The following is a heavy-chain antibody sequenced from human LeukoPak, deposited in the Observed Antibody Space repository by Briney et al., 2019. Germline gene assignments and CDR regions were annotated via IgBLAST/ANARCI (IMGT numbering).Heavy chain of an antibody. V-gene: IGHV4-34*01. CDR1: GGSFSGYY. CDR3: ARQYGSGWYKGYFQY. CDR2: INHSGST. D-gene: IGHD6-19*01. J-gene: IGHJ1*01. Sequence: SETLSLTCGVNGGSFSGYYWSWIRQPPGKGLEWIGEINHSGSTKYNPSLKGRVTISVDTSKNQFSLKVTSVTAADTAVYYCARQYGSGWYKGYFQYWGQGTLVTVSP.